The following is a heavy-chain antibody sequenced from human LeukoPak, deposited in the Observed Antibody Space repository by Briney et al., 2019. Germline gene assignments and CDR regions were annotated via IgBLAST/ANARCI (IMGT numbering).Heavy chain of an antibody. CDR2: ISGYNGNT. D-gene: IGHD5-12*01. CDR3: AKSSLGTITAGPFDY. Sequence: ASVKVSCKASGYTFTSYGIAWVRQAPGQGLEWMGWISGYNGNTNYAQKLQGRVSMTTDTSTTTAYMELRSLTSDDTALYYCAKSSLGTITAGPFDYWGQGALVTVSS. CDR1: GYTFTSYG. J-gene: IGHJ4*02. V-gene: IGHV1-18*01.